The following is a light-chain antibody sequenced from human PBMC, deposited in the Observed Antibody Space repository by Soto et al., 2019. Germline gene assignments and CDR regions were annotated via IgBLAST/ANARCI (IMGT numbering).Light chain of an antibody. CDR1: HDITSY. CDR3: QHCDYPPI. V-gene: IGKV1-33*01. CDR2: DAS. J-gene: IGKJ3*01. Sequence: DIQMTQSPSSLSASVGDRVTITCQASHDITSYLNWYQHKPGKAPKLLIYDASILEAGVPARFSGSGSGTDFTFTISSLQPDDVATYYCQHCDYPPIFGPWTTVDFK.